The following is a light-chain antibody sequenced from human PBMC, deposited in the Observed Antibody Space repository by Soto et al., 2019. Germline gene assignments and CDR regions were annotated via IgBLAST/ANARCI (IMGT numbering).Light chain of an antibody. V-gene: IGKV3-11*01. CDR2: DAS. CDR1: QSVGTY. J-gene: IGKJ5*01. CDR3: QQRNNWPPIT. Sequence: EIVLTQSPATLSLSPGERDTLSCMASQSVGTYLAWYQQKPGQAPRLLIYDASSRATGIPARFSGSGSGTDFTLTISSLEPEDSAVYYCQQRNNWPPITFGQGTRLEIK.